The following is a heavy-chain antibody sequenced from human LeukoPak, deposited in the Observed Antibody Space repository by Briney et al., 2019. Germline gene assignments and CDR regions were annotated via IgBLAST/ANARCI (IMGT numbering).Heavy chain of an antibody. J-gene: IGHJ2*01. CDR1: GGSVSSVNYY. Sequence: SETLSLTCTVSGGSVSSVNYYWSWIRQPPGKGLEWIGYVYDSETTNYNPSLKSRVTISVDTSKNQFSLKLNSVTAADTAVCYCARSSGSGSYAWYFDLWGRGALVTVSS. CDR3: ARSSGSGSYAWYFDL. CDR2: VYDSETT. D-gene: IGHD3-10*01. V-gene: IGHV4-61*01.